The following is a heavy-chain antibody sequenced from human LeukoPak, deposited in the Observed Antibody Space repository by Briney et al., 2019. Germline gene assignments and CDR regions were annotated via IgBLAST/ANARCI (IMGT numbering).Heavy chain of an antibody. D-gene: IGHD1-26*01. J-gene: IGHJ4*02. CDR2: MNIDGSEK. Sequence: GRSLRLSCAASGFTFSNYWMGWVRQAPGKRPEWVANMNIDGSEKYYADSVKGRFTISRDNARSSVYLQMNSLRVEDTAVYYCARDPVEWELLLDCWGQGTLVTVSS. CDR3: ARDPVEWELLLDC. V-gene: IGHV3-7*01. CDR1: GFTFSNYW.